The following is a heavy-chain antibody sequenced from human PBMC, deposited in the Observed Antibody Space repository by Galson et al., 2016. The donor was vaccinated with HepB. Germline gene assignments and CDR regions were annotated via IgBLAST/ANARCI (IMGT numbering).Heavy chain of an antibody. J-gene: IGHJ1*01. CDR2: MNPSDGSA. V-gene: IGHV1-46*01. D-gene: IGHD3-10*01. CDR3: ARDHDRSQDGRPVLWVGV. Sequence: SVKVSCKASGYTFTNYHMHWVRQAPGQGLEWMGIMNPSDGSARSAQKFQGRVTMTKDTSTSTVYMELSSLRSEDTAVYYCARDHDRSQDGRPVLWVGVWGQGTLVTVSS. CDR1: GYTFTNYH.